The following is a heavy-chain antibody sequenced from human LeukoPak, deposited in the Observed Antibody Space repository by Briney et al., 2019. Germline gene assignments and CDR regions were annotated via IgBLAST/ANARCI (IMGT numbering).Heavy chain of an antibody. CDR3: ARMGQQLAEPFDY. J-gene: IGHJ4*02. Sequence: GGSLRLSCAASGFTFSSYSMNWVRQAPGKGLEWVSYISSSSSTIYYADSVKGRFTISRDNSKNTLYLQMNSLRAEDTAVYYCARMGQQLAEPFDYWGQGTLVTVSS. CDR1: GFTFSSYS. V-gene: IGHV3-48*01. D-gene: IGHD6-13*01. CDR2: ISSSSSTI.